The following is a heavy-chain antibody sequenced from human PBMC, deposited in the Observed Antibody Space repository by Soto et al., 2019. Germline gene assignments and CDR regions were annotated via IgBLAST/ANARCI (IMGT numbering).Heavy chain of an antibody. CDR2: IWYDGTQK. CDR3: ARAGGTTVTGLWHFDS. Sequence: QVQLEESGGGVVQPGRSLRLSCEASGFNFNTYSMHWVRQPPGKGLEWLAAIWYDGTQKYYADSVKGRFIISRDNYKKTLYLEMNSLRAEDTAVYYCARAGGTTVTGLWHFDSWGQGTLVTVSS. D-gene: IGHD4-17*01. V-gene: IGHV3-33*01. J-gene: IGHJ4*02. CDR1: GFNFNTYS.